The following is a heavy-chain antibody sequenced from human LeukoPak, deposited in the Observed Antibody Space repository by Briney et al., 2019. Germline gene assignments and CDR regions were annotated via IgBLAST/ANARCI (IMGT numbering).Heavy chain of an antibody. CDR2: IYSGGST. CDR1: GFTVSSND. Sequence: GGSLRLSCAASGFTVSSNDMSWVRRAPGKGLEWVSVIYSGGSTYYADSVKGRFTISRDNSKNTLYLQMNSLRAEDTAVYYCAKTPLITMIVVVSYYFDYWGQGTLVTVSS. CDR3: AKTPLITMIVVVSYYFDY. D-gene: IGHD3-22*01. V-gene: IGHV3-53*01. J-gene: IGHJ4*01.